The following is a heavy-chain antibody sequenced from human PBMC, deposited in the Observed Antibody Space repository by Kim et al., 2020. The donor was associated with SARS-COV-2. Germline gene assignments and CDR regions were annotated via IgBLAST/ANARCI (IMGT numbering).Heavy chain of an antibody. D-gene: IGHD3-16*01. J-gene: IGHJ4*02. CDR3: ARETGGDGYRN. CDR2: ISTDGSIT. V-gene: IGHV3-74*01. CDR1: GFTFSTYW. Sequence: GGSLRLSCAASGFTFSTYWMHWVRQAPGKGLVWVSRISTDGSITDYADSVTGRFTISRDNAKNTLYLQLNSLRAEDTAVYYCARETGGDGYRNWGQGTLVTVSS.